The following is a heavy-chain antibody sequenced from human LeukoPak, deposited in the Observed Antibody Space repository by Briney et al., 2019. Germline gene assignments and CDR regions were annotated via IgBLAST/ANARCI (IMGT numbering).Heavy chain of an antibody. CDR3: ARNLNTASDY. J-gene: IGHJ4*02. D-gene: IGHD5-18*01. CDR2: ISDSSSTI. Sequence: GGSLRLSCAASGFTFSTYSMNWLRQAPGKGLEWVSYISDSSSTIYYADSVKGRFTISRDNAKNSLYLQMNSLRAEDTAVYYCARNLNTASDYWGQGTLVTVSS. CDR1: GFTFSTYS. V-gene: IGHV3-48*01.